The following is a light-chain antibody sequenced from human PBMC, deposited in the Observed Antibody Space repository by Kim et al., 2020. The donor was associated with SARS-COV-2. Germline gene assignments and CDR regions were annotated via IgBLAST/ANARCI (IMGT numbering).Light chain of an antibody. CDR2: GAS. CDR1: QSVSRSH. CDR3: QQYGSSLYT. V-gene: IGKV3-20*01. J-gene: IGKJ2*01. Sequence: PADSAPPSGGARQSVSRSHFAWSQQNPGQAPRLRIYGASSRATGIPDRFSGSGAGTDFTLTISRLEPEDFAVYYCQQYGSSLYTFGQGTKLEI.